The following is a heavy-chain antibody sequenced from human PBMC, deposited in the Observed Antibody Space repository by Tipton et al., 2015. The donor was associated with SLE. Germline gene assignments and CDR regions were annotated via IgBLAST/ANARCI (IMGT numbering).Heavy chain of an antibody. V-gene: IGHV3-30*04. J-gene: IGHJ4*02. CDR1: GFTFSTYA. Sequence: SLRLSCAASGFTFSTYAMHWVRQAPGKGLEWVALISYDGRNKYYADSVKGRFTISRDNSKNTLYLQMNSLRAEDTAVYYCAKGSGWGQGTLVTVSS. CDR2: ISYDGRNK. CDR3: AKGSG.